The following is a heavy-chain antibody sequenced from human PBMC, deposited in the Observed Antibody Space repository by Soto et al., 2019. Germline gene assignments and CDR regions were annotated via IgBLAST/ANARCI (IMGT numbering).Heavy chain of an antibody. CDR3: TTDRANWGPPFDY. J-gene: IGHJ4*02. Sequence: GGSLRISCAASGFTFSNAWMSWVRQAPGKGLEWVGRIKSKTDGGTTDYAAPVKGRFTISRDDSKNTLYLQMNSLKTEDTAVYYCTTDRANWGPPFDYWGQGTLGTVSS. D-gene: IGHD7-27*01. CDR2: IKSKTDGGTT. V-gene: IGHV3-15*01. CDR1: GFTFSNAW.